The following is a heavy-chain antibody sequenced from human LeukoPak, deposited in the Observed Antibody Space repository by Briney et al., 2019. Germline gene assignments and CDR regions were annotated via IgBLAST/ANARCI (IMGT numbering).Heavy chain of an antibody. CDR2: INHSGNT. D-gene: IGHD3-10*01. J-gene: IGHJ3*02. CDR3: ARGPYRVTMVRGGPGAFDI. V-gene: IGHV4-34*01. Sequence: SETLSLTCAVYGGSFSGYYWSWIRQPPGKGLEWIGEINHSGNTNYNPSLKSRVTISVDTSKNQFSLKLSSVTAADTAVYYCARGPYRVTMVRGGPGAFDIWGQGTMVTVSS. CDR1: GGSFSGYY.